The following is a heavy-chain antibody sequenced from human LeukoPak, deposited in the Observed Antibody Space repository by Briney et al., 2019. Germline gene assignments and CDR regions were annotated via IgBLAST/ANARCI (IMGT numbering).Heavy chain of an antibody. J-gene: IGHJ4*02. CDR2: IYYSGST. Sequence: SETLSLTCTVSGGSISSHYWSWIRQPPGKGLEWIGYIYYSGSTNYNPSLKSRVTISVDTSKNQFSLKLSSVTAADTAVYYCARVNSYGPPYYFDYWGQGTLVTVSS. D-gene: IGHD5-18*01. V-gene: IGHV4-59*11. CDR3: ARVNSYGPPYYFDY. CDR1: GGSISSHY.